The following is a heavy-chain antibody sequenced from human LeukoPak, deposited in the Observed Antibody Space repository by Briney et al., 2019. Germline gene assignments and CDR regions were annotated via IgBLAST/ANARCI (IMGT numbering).Heavy chain of an antibody. CDR2: MNPNSGNT. CDR3: ARRIVVVVAATLGDAFDI. V-gene: IGHV1-8*01. D-gene: IGHD2-15*01. Sequence: ASVKVSCKASGYTFTSYDINWVRQATGQGLEWMGWMNPNSGNTGYAQKFQGRVTMTRNTSISTAYMELSSLRSEDTAVYYCARRIVVVVAATLGDAFDIWGQGTMVTVSS. CDR1: GYTFTSYD. J-gene: IGHJ3*02.